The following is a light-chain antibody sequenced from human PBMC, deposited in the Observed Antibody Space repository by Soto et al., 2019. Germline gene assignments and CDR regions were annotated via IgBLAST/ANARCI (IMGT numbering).Light chain of an antibody. CDR3: QQYKSDSS. V-gene: IGKV1-5*01. J-gene: IGKJ2*01. CDR2: DAS. Sequence: DIQMTQSPSSLSASVGDRVTITCRASQSISHYLAWYQQKPGKAPKLLIYDASTLQGGIASRFSGSGSGTKFTLIISSLQPDDCPTYYCQQYKSDSSFGQGTKVGI. CDR1: QSISHY.